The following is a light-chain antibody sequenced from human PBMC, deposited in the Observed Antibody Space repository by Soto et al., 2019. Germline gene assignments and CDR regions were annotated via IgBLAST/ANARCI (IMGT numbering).Light chain of an antibody. CDR2: GAS. Sequence: EIMMTQSPVTLSVSPGERATLSCRVSQSVNSNLAWYQQKPGQAPRLLIYGASTRATGIPASFIGNGSGTEFTLTASSLQPEDFAVYYCQQYNNRPFTFGPGTKVDIK. V-gene: IGKV3-15*01. CDR3: QQYNNRPFT. J-gene: IGKJ3*01. CDR1: QSVNSN.